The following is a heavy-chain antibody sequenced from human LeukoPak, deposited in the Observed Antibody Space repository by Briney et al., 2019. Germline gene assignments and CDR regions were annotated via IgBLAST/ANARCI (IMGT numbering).Heavy chain of an antibody. V-gene: IGHV3-23*01. CDR2: IVASSGST. Sequence: GGSLRLYCAASGFSISNSAMSWVRQAPGKGLEWVSLIVASSGSTFYADSVKGRFTISRDSSKNTLYLQMNSLRAEDMAVYYCAKGAYDYIEMGYFDYWGQGTLVTVSS. J-gene: IGHJ4*02. CDR1: GFSISNSA. D-gene: IGHD5-12*01. CDR3: AKGAYDYIEMGYFDY.